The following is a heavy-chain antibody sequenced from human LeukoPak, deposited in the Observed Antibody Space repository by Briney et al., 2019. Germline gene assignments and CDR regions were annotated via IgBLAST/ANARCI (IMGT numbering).Heavy chain of an antibody. CDR1: GGSFSDYY. Sequence: SETLSLTCAVYGGSFSDYYWTWIRQTPGKGQEWIGEVSPSGSSNYNPSLKSRVTISVDTSKNQFSLKLRSVTAADTAVYYCARGRQDVNMILVVMAGVSYYLDVWSKGTTVTVS. CDR3: ARGRQDVNMILVVMAGVSYYLDV. J-gene: IGHJ6*03. D-gene: IGHD3-22*01. CDR2: VSPSGSS. V-gene: IGHV4-34*01.